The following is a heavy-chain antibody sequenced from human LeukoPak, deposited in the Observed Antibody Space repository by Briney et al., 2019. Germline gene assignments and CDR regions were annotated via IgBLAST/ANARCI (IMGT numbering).Heavy chain of an antibody. D-gene: IGHD3-16*02. V-gene: IGHV7-4-1*02. CDR1: GYTFSNYA. CDR2: INTNTGNP. CDR3: ARAYQPLGGLSFPDS. J-gene: IGHJ5*01. Sequence: RWASVKVSCKASGYTFSNYAMNWVRQAPGQGPEWMGWINTNTGNPTYAQGFTGRFVFSLDTSVSTAYLQISSLKAEDTAVYYCARAYQPLGGLSFPDSWGQGTLVTVSS.